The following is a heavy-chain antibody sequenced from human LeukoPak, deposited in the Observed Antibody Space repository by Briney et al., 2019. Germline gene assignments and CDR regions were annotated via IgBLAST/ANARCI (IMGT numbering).Heavy chain of an antibody. V-gene: IGHV3-30*18. CDR1: EFTFSSYA. D-gene: IGHD3-16*01. J-gene: IGHJ4*02. CDR2: VSNDGGDK. Sequence: PGGSLRLSCAASEFTFSSYAMHGVRQAPGKGLEWVALVSNDGGDKYYADSVKGRFTISRDNSKNTLYLQMNSLRAEDTAVYYCAKDGGQEVDYWGQGTLVTVSS. CDR3: AKDGGQEVDY.